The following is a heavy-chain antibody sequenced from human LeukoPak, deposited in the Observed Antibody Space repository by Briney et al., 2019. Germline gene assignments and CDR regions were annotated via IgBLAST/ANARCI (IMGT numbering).Heavy chain of an antibody. V-gene: IGHV3-11*04. CDR3: ARCYQLFRGCYMDV. CDR2: ISSSGSTI. D-gene: IGHD2-2*01. Sequence: PGGSLRLSCAASGFTFSDYYMSWIRQAPGKGLEWVSYISSSGSTIYYADSVKGRFTISRDNAKNSLYLQMNSLRAEDTAVYYCARCYQLFRGCYMDVWGKGTTVTVSS. J-gene: IGHJ6*03. CDR1: GFTFSDYY.